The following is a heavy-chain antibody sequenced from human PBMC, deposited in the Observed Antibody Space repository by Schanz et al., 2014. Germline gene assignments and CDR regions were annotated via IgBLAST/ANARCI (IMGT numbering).Heavy chain of an antibody. CDR1: GFTFSSYS. CDR2: ISSSSSTI. Sequence: EVQLVDSGGGLVQPGGSLRLSCAASGFTFSSYSMNWVRQAPGKGLEWVSYISSSSSTIYYADSVKGRFTISRDNAKKSLYLQMKSRRDEDTAVYYCASLRVEYSSSFGAFDIWGQGTMVTVSS. D-gene: IGHD6-6*01. V-gene: IGHV3-48*02. J-gene: IGHJ3*02. CDR3: ASLRVEYSSSFGAFDI.